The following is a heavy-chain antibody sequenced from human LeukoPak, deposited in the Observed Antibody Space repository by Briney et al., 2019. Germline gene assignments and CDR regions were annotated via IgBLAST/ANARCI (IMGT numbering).Heavy chain of an antibody. J-gene: IGHJ6*02. D-gene: IGHD3-9*01. Sequence: PGGSLRLSCAASGFTFSSYSMNWVRQAPGKGLEWVSSISSSSSYIHYADSVKGRFTISRDNAKNSLYLQMNSLRAEDTAVYYCARDMHYDILTGYSYYYGMDVWGQGTTVTVSS. V-gene: IGHV3-21*01. CDR3: ARDMHYDILTGYSYYYGMDV. CDR2: ISSSSSYI. CDR1: GFTFSSYS.